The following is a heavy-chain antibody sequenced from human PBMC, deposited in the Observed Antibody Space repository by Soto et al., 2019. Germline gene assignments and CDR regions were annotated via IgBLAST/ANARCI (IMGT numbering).Heavy chain of an antibody. J-gene: IGHJ5*02. D-gene: IGHD6-13*01. CDR1: VFTFISYA. V-gene: IGHV3-23*01. CDR2: ISGSGGST. CDR3: AKVSRIAAAGYNWFDP. Sequence: AGWSLRLSCASSVFTFISYAMSWVRQAPGKGLEWVSAISGSGGSTYYADSVKGRFTISRDNSKNTLYLQMNSLRAEDTAVYYCAKVSRIAAAGYNWFDPWGQGTLVTVSS.